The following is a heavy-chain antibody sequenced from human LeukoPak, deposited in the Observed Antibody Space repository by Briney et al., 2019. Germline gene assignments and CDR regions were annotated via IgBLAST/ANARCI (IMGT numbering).Heavy chain of an antibody. V-gene: IGHV3-23*01. J-gene: IGHJ4*02. Sequence: PGGSLRLSCAASGFTFSSYAMSWVRQAPGKGLEWVSAISGSGGSTYYADSVKGRFTISRDNSKNTLYLQMNSLRAEDTAVYYCAKAKDELLQYSNCFDYWGQGTLVTVSS. D-gene: IGHD2-15*01. CDR2: ISGSGGST. CDR1: GFTFSSYA. CDR3: AKAKDELLQYSNCFDY.